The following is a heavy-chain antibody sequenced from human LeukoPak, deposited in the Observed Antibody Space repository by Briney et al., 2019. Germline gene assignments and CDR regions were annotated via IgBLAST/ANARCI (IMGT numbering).Heavy chain of an antibody. D-gene: IGHD1-26*01. CDR1: GGSISSSSYY. CDR3: ARGRAVGATGPDAFDI. V-gene: IGHV4-39*07. Sequence: SETLSLTCTVSGGSISSSSYYWGWIRQPPGKGLEWIGSIYYSGSTYYNPSLKSRVTISVDTSKNQFSLKLSSVTAADTAVYYCARGRAVGATGPDAFDIWGQGTMVTVSS. CDR2: IYYSGST. J-gene: IGHJ3*02.